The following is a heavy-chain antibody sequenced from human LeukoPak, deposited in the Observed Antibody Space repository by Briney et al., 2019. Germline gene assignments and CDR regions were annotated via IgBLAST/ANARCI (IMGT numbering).Heavy chain of an antibody. V-gene: IGHV4-39*01. CDR3: ARHAKAAATEPRAYYFDY. CDR1: GGSISSSSYY. D-gene: IGHD1-14*01. CDR2: IYYSGST. Sequence: PSETLSLTCTVSGGSISSSSYYWGWIRQPPGKGLEWIGSIYYSGSTYYNPSLKSRVTISVDTSKNQFSLKLSSVTAADTAVYYCARHAKAAATEPRAYYFDYWGQGTLVTVSS. J-gene: IGHJ4*02.